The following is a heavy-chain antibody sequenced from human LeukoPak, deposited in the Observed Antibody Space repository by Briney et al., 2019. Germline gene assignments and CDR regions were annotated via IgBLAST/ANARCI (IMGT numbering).Heavy chain of an antibody. J-gene: IGHJ6*02. V-gene: IGHV4-59*08. Sequence: PSETLSLNCTVSGGSISSYYWSWIRQPPGKGLEWIGYIYYSGSTNYNPSLKSRVTISVDTSKNQFSLKLSSVTAADTAVYYCARLPGYGDPSYYYYGMDVWGQGTTVTVSS. CDR2: IYYSGST. CDR1: GGSISSYY. CDR3: ARLPGYGDPSYYYYGMDV. D-gene: IGHD4-17*01.